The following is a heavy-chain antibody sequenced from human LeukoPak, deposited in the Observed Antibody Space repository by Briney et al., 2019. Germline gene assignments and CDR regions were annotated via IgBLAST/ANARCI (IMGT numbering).Heavy chain of an antibody. CDR1: GFTFSSYA. D-gene: IGHD3-16*01. J-gene: IGHJ4*02. CDR3: ARDRDYGYGSFDY. V-gene: IGHV3-30-3*01. Sequence: PGGSLRLSCAASGFTFSSYAMHWVRQAPGKGLEWVAVISYDGSNKYYADSVKGRFTISRDNSKNTLYLQMNSLRAEDTAVYYCARDRDYGYGSFDYWGQGTLVTVSS. CDR2: ISYDGSNK.